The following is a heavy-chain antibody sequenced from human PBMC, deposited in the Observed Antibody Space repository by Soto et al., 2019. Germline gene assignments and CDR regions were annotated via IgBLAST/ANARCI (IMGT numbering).Heavy chain of an antibody. V-gene: IGHV1-18*01. CDR2: ISAYNGNT. D-gene: IGHD6-6*01. J-gene: IGHJ4*02. Sequence: ASVKVSCKASGYTFTSYGISWVRQAPGQGLEWMGWISAYNGNTNYAQKLQGRVTMTTDTSTSTAYMELRSLRSDDTAVYYCARERGYSSSSHLSSSHIEYWGQGTLVTVSS. CDR3: ARERGYSSSSHLSSSHIEY. CDR1: GYTFTSYG.